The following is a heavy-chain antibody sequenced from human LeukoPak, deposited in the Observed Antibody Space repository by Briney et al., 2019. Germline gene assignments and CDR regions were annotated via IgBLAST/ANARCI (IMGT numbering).Heavy chain of an antibody. D-gene: IGHD2-21*02. Sequence: SETLSLTCTVSGGSISNYYWSWIRQPAGKGLEWIGRISASGNTNYNPSLKSRVTMSVDTSMNLFALRLSSVTAADTAVYYCARQGVATAIDYWGQGTLVTVSS. CDR3: ARQGVATAIDY. CDR1: GGSISNYY. J-gene: IGHJ4*02. CDR2: ISASGNT. V-gene: IGHV4-4*07.